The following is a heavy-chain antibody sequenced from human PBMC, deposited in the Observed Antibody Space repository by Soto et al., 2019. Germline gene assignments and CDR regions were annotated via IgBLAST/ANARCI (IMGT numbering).Heavy chain of an antibody. J-gene: IGHJ5*02. D-gene: IGHD3-22*01. CDR3: ARARQYYDCEFDP. CDR2: IYYSGNT. Sequence: SETLSLTCTVSSGSISTYYWSWIRQPPGKGLEWIGYIYYSGNTKYNPSLKSRVTMSVDTSKSQFSLKLSSVTPADTAVYYCARARQYYDCEFDPWGQGTLVTVSS. CDR1: SGSISTYY. V-gene: IGHV4-59*01.